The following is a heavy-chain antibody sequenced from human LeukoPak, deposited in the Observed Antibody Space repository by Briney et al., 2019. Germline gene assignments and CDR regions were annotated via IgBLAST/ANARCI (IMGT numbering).Heavy chain of an antibody. CDR3: AGSWNAERSFDP. Sequence: SETLSLTCTVSGGSISSYYWTWIRQPAGKGLEWIGHIFTTGPGSYNPSLRSRVTISRDTSKNEFSLSLNSVTAADTAVYYCAGSWNAERSFDPWGQGTLVTVSS. CDR1: GGSISSYY. D-gene: IGHD1-1*01. CDR2: IFTTGPG. J-gene: IGHJ5*02. V-gene: IGHV4-4*07.